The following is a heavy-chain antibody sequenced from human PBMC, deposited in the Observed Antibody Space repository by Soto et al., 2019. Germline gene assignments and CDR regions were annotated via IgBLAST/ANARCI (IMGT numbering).Heavy chain of an antibody. D-gene: IGHD3-3*01. Sequence: TSETLSLTCTVSGGSCNNYYWSWIRQPPGKGLEWIGYISYSGGTNYNPSLKSRLSISIDTSKTQFSLKLSSVTAADTAVYYCARVKNCHTTNCHVTIFGVVPPVYMDVWGKGTTVTVS. J-gene: IGHJ6*03. CDR2: ISYSGGT. CDR3: ARVKNCHTTNCHVTIFGVVPPVYMDV. V-gene: IGHV4-59*01. CDR1: GGSCNNYY.